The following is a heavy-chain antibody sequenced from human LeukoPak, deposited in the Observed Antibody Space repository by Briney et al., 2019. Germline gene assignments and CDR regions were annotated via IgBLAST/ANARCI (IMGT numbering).Heavy chain of an antibody. CDR3: ARTSLGYYFDF. Sequence: SETLSLTCTVSGGSIRSSYYYWGWIRQPPGKGLEWIGSIYDSGSTYYNPSLESRVTISVDTSKNQFSLKLSSVTAADTAVYYCARTSLGYYFDFWGQGTLVTVSS. CDR2: IYDSGST. D-gene: IGHD3-22*01. J-gene: IGHJ4*02. V-gene: IGHV4-39*07. CDR1: GGSIRSSYYY.